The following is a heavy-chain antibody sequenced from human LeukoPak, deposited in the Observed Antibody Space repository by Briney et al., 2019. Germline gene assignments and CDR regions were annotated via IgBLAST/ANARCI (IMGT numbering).Heavy chain of an antibody. D-gene: IGHD1-26*01. CDR2: IKEDGSEK. Sequence: GGSLRLSCAASGFTFSRYCMTWVRQAPGKGLEWVANIKEDGSEKNYVDSAMGRFTISRDIAKNSLYLQMNSLRAEDTAVYYCAIAAGWEQSYWGQGTLVTVSS. J-gene: IGHJ4*02. CDR3: AIAAGWEQSY. V-gene: IGHV3-7*01. CDR1: GFTFSRYC.